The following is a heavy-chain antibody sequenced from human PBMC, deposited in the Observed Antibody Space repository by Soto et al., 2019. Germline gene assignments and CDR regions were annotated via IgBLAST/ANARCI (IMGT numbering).Heavy chain of an antibody. V-gene: IGHV1-69*02. CDR3: ARRADDSSGYYSGEYYFDY. CDR1: GGTFSSYT. J-gene: IGHJ4*02. D-gene: IGHD3-22*01. CDR2: IIPILGIA. Sequence: QVKLVQSGAEVKKPGSSVKVSCKASGGTFSSYTISWVRQAPGQGLEWMGRIIPILGIANYAQKFQGRVTITADKSTSTAYMELSSLRSEDTAVYYCARRADDSSGYYSGEYYFDYWGQGTLVTVSS.